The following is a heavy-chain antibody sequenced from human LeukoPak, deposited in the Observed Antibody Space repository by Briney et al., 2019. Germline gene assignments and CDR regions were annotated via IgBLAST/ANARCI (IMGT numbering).Heavy chain of an antibody. J-gene: IGHJ4*02. D-gene: IGHD2-21*01. CDR2: INPNSGGT. Sequence: ASVKVSCKASGYTFTSYYMHWVRQAPGQGLEWMGWINPNSGGTNYAQNFQGRVTMTRDTSISTAYMELSRLRSDDTAVYYCARDPTGFDSLDYWGQGTLVTVSS. V-gene: IGHV1-2*02. CDR1: GYTFTSYY. CDR3: ARDPTGFDSLDY.